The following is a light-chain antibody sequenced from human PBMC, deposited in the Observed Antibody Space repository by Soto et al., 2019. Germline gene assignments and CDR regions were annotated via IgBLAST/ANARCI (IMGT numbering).Light chain of an antibody. J-gene: IGKJ4*01. V-gene: IGKV1-9*01. CDR3: QQLNNYLLT. Sequence: DIQLTQSPSFLSASVGDRVTITCRASQGISSYLAWYQQKPGKAPKLLIYAASTLQSGVPSRFSGSGSGTEFTLTISSLQTEDFATYCCQQLNNYLLTFGGGTKVDIK. CDR1: QGISSY. CDR2: AAS.